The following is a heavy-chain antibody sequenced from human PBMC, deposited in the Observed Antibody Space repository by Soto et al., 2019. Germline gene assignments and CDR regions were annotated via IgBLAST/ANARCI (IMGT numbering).Heavy chain of an antibody. CDR2: ISYDGSNK. Sequence: GGSLRLSCAASGFTFSSYGMHWVRQAPGKGLEWVAVISYDGSNKYYADSVKGRFTISRDNSKNTLYLQMNSLRAEDTAVYYCAKKREYQLLNFDYWGQGTLVTVSS. CDR1: GFTFSSYG. V-gene: IGHV3-30*18. D-gene: IGHD2-2*01. J-gene: IGHJ4*02. CDR3: AKKREYQLLNFDY.